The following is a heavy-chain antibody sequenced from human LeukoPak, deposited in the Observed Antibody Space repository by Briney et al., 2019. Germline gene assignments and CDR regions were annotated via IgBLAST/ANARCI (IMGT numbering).Heavy chain of an antibody. V-gene: IGHV3-7*04. CDR1: GFTFSSYW. CDR3: ARDLWCSSTSCYESDAFDI. J-gene: IGHJ3*02. D-gene: IGHD2-2*01. CDR2: IKQDRSEK. Sequence: GGSLRLSCAASGFTFSSYWMSWVRQAPGKGLEWVANIKQDRSEKYYVDSVKGRFTISRDNAKNSLYLQMNSLRAEDTAVYYCARDLWCSSTSCYESDAFDIWGQGTMVTVSS.